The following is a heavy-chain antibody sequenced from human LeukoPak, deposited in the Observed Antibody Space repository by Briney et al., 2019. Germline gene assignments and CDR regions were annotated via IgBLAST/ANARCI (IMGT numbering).Heavy chain of an antibody. Sequence: ASVKVSCKAPGYTFINYGITWVRPAPGQGLEWMGWISAYNSAYNGNTHYAQKLQGRVTMTTDTSTNTGYMELRSLRSDDTAVYYCAREYGSGSYTGIDYWGQGTLVTVSS. J-gene: IGHJ4*02. CDR2: ISAYNSAYNGNT. CDR3: AREYGSGSYTGIDY. D-gene: IGHD3-10*01. V-gene: IGHV1-18*01. CDR1: GYTFINYG.